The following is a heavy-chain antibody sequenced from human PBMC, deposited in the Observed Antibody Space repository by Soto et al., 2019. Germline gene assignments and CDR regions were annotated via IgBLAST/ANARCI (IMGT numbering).Heavy chain of an antibody. CDR1: GYTFTNFG. Sequence: QVHLVQSGAEVKKPGASVKVSCTASGYTFTNFGISWVRQAPGQGLEWMGWISAYNGNTNYAQKFQGRVTMTTNTATSTAYEELRGVISDATAEYSFAGGGVPIDYWGQGTLVTVSS. CDR3: AGGGVPIDY. D-gene: IGHD3-10*01. V-gene: IGHV1-18*01. J-gene: IGHJ4*02. CDR2: ISAYNGNT.